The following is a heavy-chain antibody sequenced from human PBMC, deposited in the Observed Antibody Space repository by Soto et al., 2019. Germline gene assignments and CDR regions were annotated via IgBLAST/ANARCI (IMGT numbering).Heavy chain of an antibody. D-gene: IGHD6-13*01. J-gene: IGHJ4*02. CDR1: GVNVSSYA. Sequence: PGGSLRLSSAASGVNVSSYAMSWVRQDQGKGLEWVSAISGSGGSTYYADSVKGRFTISRDNSKNTLYLQMNSLRAEDTAVYYCAKENGYSSSWFEFDYWGQGTLVTVSS. V-gene: IGHV3-23*01. CDR2: ISGSGGST. CDR3: AKENGYSSSWFEFDY.